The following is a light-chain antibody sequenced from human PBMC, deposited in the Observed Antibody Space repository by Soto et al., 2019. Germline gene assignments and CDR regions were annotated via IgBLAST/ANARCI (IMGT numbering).Light chain of an antibody. CDR2: DAS. V-gene: IGKV3-11*01. CDR1: QSVGSS. CDR3: QQRGNWPVT. Sequence: EIVLTQSPATLSLSPGERATLSCRASQSVGSSFAWSQPKPGQAPRLLIYDASNRATAIPARFSGSGSGTDVTLTISSLEPDDFAVYYCQQRGNWPVTFGQGTRVDIK. J-gene: IGKJ1*01.